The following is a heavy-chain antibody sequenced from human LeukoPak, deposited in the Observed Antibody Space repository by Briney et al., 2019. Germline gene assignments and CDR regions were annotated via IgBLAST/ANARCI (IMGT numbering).Heavy chain of an antibody. CDR1: GFTFSSYS. Sequence: GGSLRLSCAASGFTFSSYSMNWVRQAPGKGLEWGSYISSSSSTISYADSVKGRFTISRDNAKNSLYLQMNSLRAEDTAVYYCARVHDSSDGYWGQGTLVTVSS. D-gene: IGHD3-22*01. J-gene: IGHJ4*02. CDR3: ARVHDSSDGY. V-gene: IGHV3-48*01. CDR2: ISSSSSTI.